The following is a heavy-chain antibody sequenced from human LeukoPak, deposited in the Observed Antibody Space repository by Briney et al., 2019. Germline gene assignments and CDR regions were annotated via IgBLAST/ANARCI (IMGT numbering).Heavy chain of an antibody. CDR1: GFTFSSYA. D-gene: IGHD3-22*01. CDR2: ISGSGGST. CDR3: ALDPYYYDSSGYYPSFDY. V-gene: IGHV3-23*01. Sequence: GGSLRLSCAASGFTFSSYAMSWVRQAPGKGLEWVSAISGSGGSTYYADSVKGRFTISRDNSKNTLYLQMNSLRAEDTAVYYCALDPYYYDSSGYYPSFDYWGQGTLVTVSS. J-gene: IGHJ4*02.